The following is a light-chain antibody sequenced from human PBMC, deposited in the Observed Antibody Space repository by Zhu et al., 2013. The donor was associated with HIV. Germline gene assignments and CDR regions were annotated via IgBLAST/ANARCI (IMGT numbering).Light chain of an antibody. CDR1: QSVSSN. V-gene: IGKV3-15*01. CDR2: GAS. J-gene: IGKJ2*01. Sequence: VLTQSPATLSVSPGERVTLSCRASQSVSSNLAWYQQKPGQAPRLLIYGASTRATGITARFSGSGSGTEFTLTISSLQSEDFAVYYCQQYNNWPLYTFGQGTKLEIK. CDR3: QQYNNWPLYT.